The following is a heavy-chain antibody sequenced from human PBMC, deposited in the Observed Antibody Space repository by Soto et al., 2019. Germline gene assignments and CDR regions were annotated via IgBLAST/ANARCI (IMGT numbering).Heavy chain of an antibody. CDR2: ISGYNGNT. CDR1: GYTFTIYG. Sequence: QVQLVQSGAEVKKPGASVKVSCKASGYTFTIYGISWVRQAPGQGLEWMGLISGYNGNTDYAQNLQDRVTLTTAASTSSVYMELRSLRSDDTAVYYCARVDYYDSSGYYGDWGQGTLITVSS. CDR3: ARVDYYDSSGYYGD. V-gene: IGHV1-18*04. J-gene: IGHJ4*02. D-gene: IGHD3-22*01.